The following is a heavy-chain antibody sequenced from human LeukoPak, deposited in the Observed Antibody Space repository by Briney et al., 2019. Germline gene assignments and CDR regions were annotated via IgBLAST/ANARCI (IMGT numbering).Heavy chain of an antibody. CDR2: ISSSSSYI. D-gene: IGHD4-17*01. CDR1: GFTFSSYS. Sequence: PGGSLRLSCAASGFTFSSYSMNWVRQAPGRGLEWVSSISSSSSYIYYADSVKGRFTISRDNAKNSLYLQMNSLRAEDTAVYYCARGYVTVTTYFDYWGQGTLVTVSS. CDR3: ARGYVTVTTYFDY. J-gene: IGHJ4*02. V-gene: IGHV3-21*01.